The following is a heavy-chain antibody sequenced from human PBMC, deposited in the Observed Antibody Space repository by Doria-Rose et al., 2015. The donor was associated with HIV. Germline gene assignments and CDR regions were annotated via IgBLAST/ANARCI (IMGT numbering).Heavy chain of an antibody. J-gene: IGHJ4*02. CDR1: GYIFITYY. CDR3: ARSVAGRDFYFAY. CDR2: INPNSGSA. V-gene: IGHV1-2*02. Sequence: QVQLVQSGAEVEKPGASVKVSCKSSGYIFITYYIHWGRQVPGQGLEGMAWINPNSGSASVAQEFRGRVSRTGDTSSSTAYMELSGLRFDDTAVYYCARSVAGRDFYFAYWGQGSLVTVSS.